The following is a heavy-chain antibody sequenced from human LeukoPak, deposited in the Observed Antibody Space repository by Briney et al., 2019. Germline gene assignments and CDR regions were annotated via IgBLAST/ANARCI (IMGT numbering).Heavy chain of an antibody. V-gene: IGHV3-30*14. D-gene: IGHD4/OR15-4a*01. J-gene: IGHJ4*02. Sequence: GGSLRLSCAASGFTFSSYAMHWVRQAPGKGLEWVAVISYDGSNKYYADSVKGRFTISRDNSKNTLYLQMNSLRAEDMAVYYCARRAGAYSHPYDYWGQGTLVTVSS. CDR2: ISYDGSNK. CDR1: GFTFSSYA. CDR3: ARRAGAYSHPYDY.